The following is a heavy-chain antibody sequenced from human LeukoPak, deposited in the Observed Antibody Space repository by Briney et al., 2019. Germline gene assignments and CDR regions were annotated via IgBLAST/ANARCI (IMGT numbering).Heavy chain of an antibody. V-gene: IGHV4-59*01. D-gene: IGHD3-22*01. CDR3: ARDFTYYDSSGYYYFDY. J-gene: IGHJ4*02. CDR2: IYYSGST. Sequence: SETLSLTCTVSGGSISSYYWSWIRQPPGKGLEWIGYIYYSGSTNYNPSLKSRVTISVDTSKNQFSLKLSSVTAADTAVYYCARDFTYYDSSGYYYFDYWGQGTLVTVSS. CDR1: GGSISSYY.